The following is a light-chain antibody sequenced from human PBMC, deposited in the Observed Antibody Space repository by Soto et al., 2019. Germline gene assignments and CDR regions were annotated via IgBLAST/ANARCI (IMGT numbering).Light chain of an antibody. CDR1: QSISSN. J-gene: IGKJ4*01. CDR2: RTS. CDR3: QQFGSYPLT. V-gene: IGKV3-20*01. Sequence: EIVMTQSPATLSVSPVERSTLSCMASQSISSNLAWYQQKPGQAPRLLMFRTSSRATGFPDRFSGGGSGTDCTLTINRLEPEDFAVYYCQQFGSYPLTFGGGTTVDIK.